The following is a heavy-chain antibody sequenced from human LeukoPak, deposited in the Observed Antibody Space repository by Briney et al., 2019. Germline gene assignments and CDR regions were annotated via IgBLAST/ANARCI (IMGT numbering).Heavy chain of an antibody. CDR2: IVGTGGST. CDR3: AKWGDYDILTGYYDSDY. CDR1: GFTFSNYA. V-gene: IGHV3-23*01. J-gene: IGHJ4*02. D-gene: IGHD3-9*01. Sequence: PGASLRLSCAASGFTFSNYAMSWVRQAPGKGLEWVSAIVGTGGSTYHADSVKGRFTISRDNSKNTLYLQMNSLRAEDTAVYYCAKWGDYDILTGYYDSDYWGQGTLVTVSS.